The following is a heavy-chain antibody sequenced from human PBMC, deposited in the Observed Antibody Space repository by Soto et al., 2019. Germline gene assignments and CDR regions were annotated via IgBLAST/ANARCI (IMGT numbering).Heavy chain of an antibody. CDR1: GYTFTGYY. Sequence: ASVKVSCKASGYTFTGYYMHWVRQAPGQGLEWMGWINPNGGGTNYAQKLQGWVTMTRDTSISTAYMELSRLRSDDTAVYYCARAYNWNYYYGMDVWGQGNTVTVSS. CDR2: INPNGGGT. D-gene: IGHD1-20*01. J-gene: IGHJ6*02. V-gene: IGHV1-2*04. CDR3: ARAYNWNYYYGMDV.